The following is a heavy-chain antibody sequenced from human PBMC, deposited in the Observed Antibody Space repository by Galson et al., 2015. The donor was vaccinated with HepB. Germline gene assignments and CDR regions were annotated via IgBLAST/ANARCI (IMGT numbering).Heavy chain of an antibody. V-gene: IGHV3-23*01. CDR1: GFTFSSYA. Sequence: SLRLSCAASGFTFSSYAMHWVRRAPGKGLEWVAGISGIGSSLYYADSVKGRFTISRDNSKNTPHLQMNSLRAEDTAVYYCWSRDCSSISCYMARLRYSYYMDVWGKGTTVTVSS. J-gene: IGHJ6*03. CDR3: WSRDCSSISCYMARLRYSYYMDV. D-gene: IGHD2-2*01. CDR2: ISGIGSSL.